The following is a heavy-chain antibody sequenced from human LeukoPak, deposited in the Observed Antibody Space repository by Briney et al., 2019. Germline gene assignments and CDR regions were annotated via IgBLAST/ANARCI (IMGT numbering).Heavy chain of an antibody. J-gene: IGHJ4*02. V-gene: IGHV3-7*01. D-gene: IGHD1-26*01. CDR3: ARDWKVGATFEIQGPIDY. CDR2: IKQDGSEK. CDR1: GFTFSNYW. Sequence: GGSLRLSCAASGFTFSNYWMNWVRQAPGKGLEWVANIKQDGSEKYYVDSVMGRFTISRDNAMDSLYLQLNSLRVEDTAVYYCARDWKVGATFEIQGPIDYWGQGTLVTVSS.